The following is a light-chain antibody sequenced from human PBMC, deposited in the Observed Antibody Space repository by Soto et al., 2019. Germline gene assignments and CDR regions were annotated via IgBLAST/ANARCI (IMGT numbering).Light chain of an antibody. CDR3: QSYDSSLSGDV. J-gene: IGLJ1*01. Sequence: QSVLTQPPSVSGAPGQRVTISCTGISSSIGAGYDVHWYQQIPGAAPKLLIYGSTNRPSGVPGRFSGSKSGTSASLAITGLQAEDEADYYCQSYDSSLSGDVFGAGTKLTVL. CDR2: GST. V-gene: IGLV1-40*01. CDR1: SSSIGAGYD.